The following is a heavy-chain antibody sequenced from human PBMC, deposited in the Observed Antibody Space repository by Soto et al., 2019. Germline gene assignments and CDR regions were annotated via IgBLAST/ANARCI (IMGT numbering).Heavy chain of an antibody. J-gene: IGHJ4*02. CDR2: IYYSGST. V-gene: IGHV4-59*01. Sequence: RLIRKTQGKGLEWIGYIYYSGSTNYNPSLKSRVTISVVTSKNQFSLKLSSVTAADTAVYYCARARGGYFDYWGQGTLVTAPQ. CDR3: ARARGGYFDY.